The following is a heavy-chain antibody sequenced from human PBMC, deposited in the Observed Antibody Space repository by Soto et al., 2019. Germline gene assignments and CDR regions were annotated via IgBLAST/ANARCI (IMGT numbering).Heavy chain of an antibody. J-gene: IGHJ4*02. V-gene: IGHV6-1*01. CDR2: TYYRSKWYN. Sequence: SQTLSLTCAISGDSVSSNSAAWNWIRQSPSRGLEWLGRTYYRSKWYNDYAVSVKSRITINPDTSKNRFSLQLNSVTPEDTAVYYCARVNGYDSSGYYYGSFDYWGQGTLVTVSS. CDR3: ARVNGYDSSGYYYGSFDY. CDR1: GDSVSSNSAA. D-gene: IGHD3-22*01.